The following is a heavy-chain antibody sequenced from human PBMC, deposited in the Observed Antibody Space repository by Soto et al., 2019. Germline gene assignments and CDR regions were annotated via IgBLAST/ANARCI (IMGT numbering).Heavy chain of an antibody. CDR3: ATMTTVLGHYCYGMDV. J-gene: IGHJ6*02. CDR1: GFTVSSNY. Sequence: EVQLVESGGGLIQPGGSLRLSCAASGFTVSSNYMSWVRQAPGKGLEWVSVIYSGGSTYYADSVKGRFTISRDNSKNTLYLQMNSLRAEDTAVYYCATMTTVLGHYCYGMDVWGQGTTVTVSS. CDR2: IYSGGST. D-gene: IGHD4-4*01. V-gene: IGHV3-53*01.